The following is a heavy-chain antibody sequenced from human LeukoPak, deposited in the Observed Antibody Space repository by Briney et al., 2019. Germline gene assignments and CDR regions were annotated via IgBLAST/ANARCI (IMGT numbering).Heavy chain of an antibody. CDR3: AKDRGVIVPAGMAT. J-gene: IGHJ5*02. Sequence: GGSLRLSCAASGFTFNNYAMSWVRQAREKGLEWVSFISGSGGSTYYADSVKGRFTISRDNSKNTLYLQMNSLRAEETAVYYCAKDRGVIVPAGMATWGQGTLVTVSS. D-gene: IGHD2-2*01. CDR1: GFTFNNYA. V-gene: IGHV3-23*01. CDR2: ISGSGGST.